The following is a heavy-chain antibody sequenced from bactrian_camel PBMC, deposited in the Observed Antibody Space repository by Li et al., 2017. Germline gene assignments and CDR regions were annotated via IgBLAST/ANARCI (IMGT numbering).Heavy chain of an antibody. CDR2: SCSDGSS. V-gene: IGHV3S55*01. CDR1: GFTYNNYY. Sequence: QVQLVESGGGSVQAGGSLRLSCVGYGFTYNNYYMGWFRQAPGKEREGVAASCSDGSSTYADSVKGRFTISRDNGRNTLYLQMNALKPEDTASYYCAFGSRPGWCSLRLRGADFGHWGQGTQVTVS. CDR3: AFGSRPGWCSLRLRGADFGH. D-gene: IGHD3*01. J-gene: IGHJ6*01.